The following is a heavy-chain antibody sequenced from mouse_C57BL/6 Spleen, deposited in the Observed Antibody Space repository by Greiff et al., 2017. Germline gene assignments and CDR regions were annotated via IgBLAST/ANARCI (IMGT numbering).Heavy chain of an antibody. CDR1: GYTFTDYY. V-gene: IGHV1-76*01. Sequence: QVQLQQSGAELVRPGASVKLSCKASGYTFTDYYINWVKQRPGQGLEWIARIYPGSGNTYYNEKFKGKATLTAEKSSSTAYMQLSSLTSEDSAVYFCARFAGDYYAMDYWGQGTSVTVSS. CDR3: ARFAGDYYAMDY. CDR2: IYPGSGNT. J-gene: IGHJ4*01.